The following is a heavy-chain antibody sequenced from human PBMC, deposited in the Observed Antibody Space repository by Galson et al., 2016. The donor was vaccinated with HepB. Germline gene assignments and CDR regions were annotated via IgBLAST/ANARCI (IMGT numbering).Heavy chain of an antibody. V-gene: IGHV3-7*01. D-gene: IGHD6-19*01. CDR3: AREAVAGDVGASDI. CDR1: GFNFGNYW. J-gene: IGHJ3*02. Sequence: SLRLSCAASGFNFGNYWMSWVRQAPGMGLEWVANIKEDGSEKYYVDSVKGRFTISRDNAHNSLYLQMNSLRAEDTAVYYCAREAVAGDVGASDIWGQGTMVTVSS. CDR2: IKEDGSEK.